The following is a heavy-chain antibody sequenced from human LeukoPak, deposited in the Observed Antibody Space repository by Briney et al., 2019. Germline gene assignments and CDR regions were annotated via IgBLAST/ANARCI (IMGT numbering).Heavy chain of an antibody. Sequence: SETLSLTCTVSGGSISSSSYYWGWIRQPPGKGLEWIGSIYYSGSTYYNPSLKSRVTISVDTSKNQFSLKLSSVTAADTAVYYCARAPPYSGYDKPGPYYYYMDVWGKGTTVTVSS. CDR2: IYYSGST. V-gene: IGHV4-39*07. J-gene: IGHJ6*03. D-gene: IGHD5-12*01. CDR3: ARAPPYSGYDKPGPYYYYMDV. CDR1: GGSISSSSYY.